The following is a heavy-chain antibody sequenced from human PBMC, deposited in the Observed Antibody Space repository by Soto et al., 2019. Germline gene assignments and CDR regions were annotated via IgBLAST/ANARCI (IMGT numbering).Heavy chain of an antibody. CDR2: IKQDGSEK. D-gene: IGHD3-9*01. CDR3: AIVSYLTYDDSLTGYYLAYYFDY. J-gene: IGHJ4*02. V-gene: IGHV3-7*01. Sequence: EVQLVESGGGLVQPGGSLRLSCAASGFTFSSYWMSWVRQAPGKGLEWVANIKQDGSEKYYVDSVKGRFTISRDNTKNSMYLQMNSLRAEDTAVYYCAIVSYLTYDDSLTGYYLAYYFDYWGQGTLVTVSS. CDR1: GFTFSSYW.